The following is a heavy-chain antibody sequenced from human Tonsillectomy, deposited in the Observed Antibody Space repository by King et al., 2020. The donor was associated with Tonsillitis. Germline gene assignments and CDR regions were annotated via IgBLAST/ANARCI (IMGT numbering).Heavy chain of an antibody. V-gene: IGHV3-20*04. CDR2: INWNAGRT. CDR3: AREGHSTSGGCDY. CDR1: GFTFDEYG. J-gene: IGHJ4*02. D-gene: IGHD6-13*01. Sequence: VQLVESGGSVVRPGGSLRLSCAASGFTFDEYGMSWVRQAPGKGLEWVSRINWNAGRTGYADSVKGRFTISRDNAKNSLYLQMNSLRAEDTALYYCAREGHSTSGGCDYWGQGTLAT.